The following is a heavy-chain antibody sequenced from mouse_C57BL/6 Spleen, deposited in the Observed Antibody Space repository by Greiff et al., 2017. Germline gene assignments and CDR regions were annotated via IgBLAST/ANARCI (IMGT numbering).Heavy chain of an antibody. Sequence: CEASGVDFSRYWMSWVRRAPGKGLEWIGEINPDSSTINYAPSLKDKFIISRDNAKNTLYLQMSKVRSEDTAMYYCTRKEDDYGYYAMDYWGQGTSVTVSS. CDR1: GVDFSRYW. CDR3: TRKEDDYGYYAMDY. CDR2: INPDSSTI. D-gene: IGHD2-4*01. V-gene: IGHV4-1*01. J-gene: IGHJ4*01.